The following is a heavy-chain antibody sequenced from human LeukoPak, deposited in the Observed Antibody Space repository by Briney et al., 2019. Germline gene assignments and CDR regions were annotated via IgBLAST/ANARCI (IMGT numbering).Heavy chain of an antibody. Sequence: SETLSLTCSVSGGSISGYYWNWIRQPPGKGLEWIGHIYYSGSTNYNPSLKSRVTMSVDTSKNQFSLKLRSVTAADTAVYYCARANPGDYWGQGTLVTVSS. CDR2: IYYSGST. D-gene: IGHD1-14*01. J-gene: IGHJ4*02. V-gene: IGHV4-59*01. CDR3: ARANPGDY. CDR1: GGSISGYY.